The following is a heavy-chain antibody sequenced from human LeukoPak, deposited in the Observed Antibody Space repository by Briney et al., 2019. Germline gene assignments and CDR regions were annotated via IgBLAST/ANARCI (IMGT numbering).Heavy chain of an antibody. V-gene: IGHV1-18*04. CDR1: GYTFTSNY. J-gene: IGHJ4*02. D-gene: IGHD6-19*01. CDR2: ISVYNGDT. CDR3: ARRLTSGSRIAVIDY. Sequence: ASVKVSCKAFGYTFTSNYMHWVRQAPGQGLEWMGWISVYNGDTNSAQKFQGRVTMTTDTSTSTAYMELRSLRSDDTAMYYCARRLTSGSRIAVIDYWGQGTLVTVSS.